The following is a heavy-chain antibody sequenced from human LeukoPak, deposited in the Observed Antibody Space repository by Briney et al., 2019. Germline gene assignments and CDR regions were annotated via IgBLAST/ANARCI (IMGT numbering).Heavy chain of an antibody. V-gene: IGHV3-30*03. J-gene: IGHJ4*02. CDR2: ISYDGSNK. CDR1: GFTFSSYG. D-gene: IGHD4/OR15-4a*01. CDR3: ARDSRPANFISPDRADY. Sequence: PGGSLRLSCAASGFTFSSYGMHWVRQAPGKGLEWVAVISYDGSNKYYADSVKGRFTISRDNSKNTLYLQMNSLRAEDTAVYYCARDSRPANFISPDRADYWGQGTLVTVSS.